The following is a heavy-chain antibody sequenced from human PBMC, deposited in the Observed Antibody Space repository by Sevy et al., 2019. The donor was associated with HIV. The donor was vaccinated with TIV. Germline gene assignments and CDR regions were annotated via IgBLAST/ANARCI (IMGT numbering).Heavy chain of an antibody. D-gene: IGHD3-10*01. CDR1: GLNVSDYF. V-gene: IGHV3-11*01. Sequence: GESLRLSCAVSGLNVSDYFMAWIRQVPGRGPEWVSYISSIGTHIYYRDSVKGRFTMSRDNAKNSLYLQMNSLGPEDTAMYYCARDLSSGSFYSLYFDYWGQGTLVTVSS. CDR2: ISSIGTHI. CDR3: ARDLSSGSFYSLYFDY. J-gene: IGHJ4*02.